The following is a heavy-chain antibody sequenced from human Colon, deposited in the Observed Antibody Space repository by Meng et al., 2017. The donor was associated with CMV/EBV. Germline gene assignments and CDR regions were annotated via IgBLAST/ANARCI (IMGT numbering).Heavy chain of an antibody. V-gene: IGHV3-21*01. J-gene: IGHJ6*02. Sequence: GGSLRLSCAASGFPFSSYSMSWVRQAPGKGLEWVSYISGSSSYMSYADSVKGRFTISRDAAKNALYLQMNGLRAEDTAVYYCARDLYKYGTLSLSAMDVWGQGTTVTVSS. CDR3: ARDLYKYGTLSLSAMDV. CDR2: ISGSSSYM. D-gene: IGHD5-18*01. CDR1: GFPFSSYS.